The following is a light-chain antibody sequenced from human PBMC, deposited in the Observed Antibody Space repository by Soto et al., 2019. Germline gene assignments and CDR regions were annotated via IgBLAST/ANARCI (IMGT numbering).Light chain of an antibody. Sequence: QSALTQPASVSGSPGQSITISCTGTSSDVGGYNYVSWYQQHPGKAPKLMIYEVGNRPSGVSNRFSGSKSGNTASLTISGLQAEDEADYYCSSYTTSSTLQFGGGTKVTVL. CDR1: SSDVGGYNY. J-gene: IGLJ2*01. CDR2: EVG. CDR3: SSYTTSSTLQ. V-gene: IGLV2-14*01.